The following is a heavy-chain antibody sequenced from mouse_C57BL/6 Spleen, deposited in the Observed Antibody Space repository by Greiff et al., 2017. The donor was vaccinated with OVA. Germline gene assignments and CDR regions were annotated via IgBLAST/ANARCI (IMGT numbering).Heavy chain of an antibody. CDR1: GYTFTDYY. CDR3: AGYDGYSMAWFAY. Sequence: EVQLQQSGPELVKPGASVKISCKASGYTFTDYYMNWVKQSNGKSLEWIGDINPNNGGTSYNQKFKGKATLTVDKSSSTAYMELRSLTSEDSAVYYCAGYDGYSMAWFAYWGQGTLVTVSA. CDR2: INPNNGGT. D-gene: IGHD2-3*01. J-gene: IGHJ3*01. V-gene: IGHV1-26*01.